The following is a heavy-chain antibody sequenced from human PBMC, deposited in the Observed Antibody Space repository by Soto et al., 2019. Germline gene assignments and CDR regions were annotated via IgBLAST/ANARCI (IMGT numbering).Heavy chain of an antibody. V-gene: IGHV3-30*18. CDR2: ISYDGSNK. CDR1: GFTFSSYG. J-gene: IGHJ4*02. CDR3: AKDGRGYSGYDWWGAFDY. D-gene: IGHD5-12*01. Sequence: GGSLRLSCAASGFTFSSYGMHWVRQAPGKGLEWVAVISYDGSNKYYADSVKGRFTISRDNSKNTLYLQMNSLRAEDTAVYYCAKDGRGYSGYDWWGAFDYWGQGTLVTVSS.